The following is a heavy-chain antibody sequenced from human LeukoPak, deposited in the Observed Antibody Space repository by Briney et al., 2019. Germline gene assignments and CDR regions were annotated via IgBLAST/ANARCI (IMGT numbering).Heavy chain of an antibody. CDR3: ARDTAYCSGGSCYSYYYYGMDV. D-gene: IGHD2-15*01. J-gene: IGHJ6*04. CDR1: GFTFSSYG. CDR2: VWYGGSNN. Sequence: GGSLRLSCAASGFTFSSYGLHRVRQAPGKGLEWVAVVWYGGSNNYYEDSVKGRFTISRDNSKNTLYLQMNSLRAEDTAVYYCARDTAYCSGGSCYSYYYYGMDVRGKGPTVTVSS. V-gene: IGHV3-33*01.